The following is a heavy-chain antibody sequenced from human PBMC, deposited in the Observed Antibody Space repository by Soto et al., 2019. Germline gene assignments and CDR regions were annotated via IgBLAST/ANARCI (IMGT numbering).Heavy chain of an antibody. V-gene: IGHV3-23*01. Sequence: GGSLRLSCAASGFTFSSYAMSWVRQAPGKGLEWVSAISGSGGSTYYADSVKGRFTISRDNSKNTLYLQMNSLRAEDTAVYYCAKDLLLRYFDWLPYLDYWGQGTLVTVSS. D-gene: IGHD3-9*01. J-gene: IGHJ4*02. CDR3: AKDLLLRYFDWLPYLDY. CDR2: ISGSGGST. CDR1: GFTFSSYA.